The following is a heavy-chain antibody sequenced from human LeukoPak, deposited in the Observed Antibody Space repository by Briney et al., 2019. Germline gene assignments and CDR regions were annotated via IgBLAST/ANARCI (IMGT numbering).Heavy chain of an antibody. Sequence: PSETLSLTCTVSGGFMSNYYWSWIRQPPGKGLEWTGNIYYSGSTNYNPSLKSRVTISVDTSKNQFSLKLSSVTAADTAVYYCASGESGSSWFDYWGQGTLATVSS. CDR1: GGFMSNYY. D-gene: IGHD6-13*01. CDR2: IYYSGST. J-gene: IGHJ4*02. CDR3: ASGESGSSWFDY. V-gene: IGHV4-59*01.